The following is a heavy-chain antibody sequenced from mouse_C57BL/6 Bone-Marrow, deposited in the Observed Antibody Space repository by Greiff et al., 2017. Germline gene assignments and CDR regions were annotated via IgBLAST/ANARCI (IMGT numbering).Heavy chain of an antibody. CDR1: GYTFTDYY. CDR2: INPNNGGT. Sequence: EVQLQQSGPELVKPGASVKISCKASGYTFTDYYMNWVKQSHGKSLEWIGDINPNNGGTSYNQKFKGKATLTVDKSSSTAYMELRSLTSEDSAVYYCARRILLLRCYYFDNWGQGTTLTVSS. D-gene: IGHD1-1*01. J-gene: IGHJ2*01. V-gene: IGHV1-26*01. CDR3: ARRILLLRCYYFDN.